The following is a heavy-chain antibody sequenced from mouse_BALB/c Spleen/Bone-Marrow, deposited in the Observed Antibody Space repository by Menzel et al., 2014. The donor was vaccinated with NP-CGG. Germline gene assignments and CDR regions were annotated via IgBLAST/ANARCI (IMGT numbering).Heavy chain of an antibody. V-gene: IGHV1-26*01. D-gene: IGHD2-3*01. Sequence: VQLKDSGPDLVKPWASVKISCKASGYSFTGYYMHWVKQSHGKSLEWIGRVNPNNGGTSYNQKFKGKAILTVDKSSSTAYVELRSLTSEDSAVYYCAKGEDGYFYAMDYWGQGTSVTVSS. CDR1: GYSFTGYY. CDR2: VNPNNGGT. J-gene: IGHJ4*01. CDR3: AKGEDGYFYAMDY.